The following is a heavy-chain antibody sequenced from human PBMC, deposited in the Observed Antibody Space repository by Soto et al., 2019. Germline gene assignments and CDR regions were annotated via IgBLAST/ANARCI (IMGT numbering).Heavy chain of an antibody. CDR3: ARGPQTIAVAVHIDY. Sequence: SETLSLTCAVYGGSFSGYYWSWIRQPPGKGLEWIGEINHSGSTNYNPSLKSRVTISVDTSKNQFSLRLSSVTAADTAVYYCARGPQTIAVAVHIDYWGQGTLVTVSS. J-gene: IGHJ4*02. D-gene: IGHD6-19*01. V-gene: IGHV4-34*01. CDR1: GGSFSGYY. CDR2: INHSGST.